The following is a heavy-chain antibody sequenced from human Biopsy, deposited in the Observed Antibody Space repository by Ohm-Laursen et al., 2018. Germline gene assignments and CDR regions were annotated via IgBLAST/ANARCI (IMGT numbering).Heavy chain of an antibody. V-gene: IGHV1-69*06. CDR2: IIPIFNTP. D-gene: IGHD1-14*01. CDR1: GGTFSTTA. J-gene: IGHJ6*02. Sequence: SVKVSCKASGGTFSTTAISWVRQAPGQGLEWMGGIIPIFNTPKYAQRFQGRVTITSDRSTTTAYMELSSLRSEDTAVYYCARDTELLSIGLDYNFGMVVWGQGTTVTVSS. CDR3: ARDTELLSIGLDYNFGMVV.